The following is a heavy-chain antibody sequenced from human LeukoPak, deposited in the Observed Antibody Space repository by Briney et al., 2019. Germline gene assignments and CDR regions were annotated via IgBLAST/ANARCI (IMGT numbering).Heavy chain of an antibody. CDR1: GYSFTSYW. V-gene: IGHV5-51*01. J-gene: IGHJ4*02. CDR3: ARHSRQYSSSWYSDDY. CDR2: IYPGDSDT. D-gene: IGHD6-13*01. Sequence: RGESLKISCKGSGYSFTSYWIGWVRQMPGKGLEWMGTIYPGDSDTRYSPSFQGQVTISADKSISTAYLQWSSLKASDTAMYYCARHSRQYSSSWYSDDYWGQGTLVTVSS.